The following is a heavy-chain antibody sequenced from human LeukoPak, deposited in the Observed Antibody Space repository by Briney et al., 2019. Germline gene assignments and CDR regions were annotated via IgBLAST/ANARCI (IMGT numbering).Heavy chain of an antibody. D-gene: IGHD5-12*01. Sequence: PGGSLRLSCAASGFTFSSYSMNWVRQAPGKGLEWVSSISSSSSYIYHADSVKGRFTISRDKAKNSLYLQMNSLRAEDTAIYYCAREGMVATFDYWGQDTLVPVSS. V-gene: IGHV3-21*01. CDR3: AREGMVATFDY. J-gene: IGHJ4*02. CDR2: ISSSSSYI. CDR1: GFTFSSYS.